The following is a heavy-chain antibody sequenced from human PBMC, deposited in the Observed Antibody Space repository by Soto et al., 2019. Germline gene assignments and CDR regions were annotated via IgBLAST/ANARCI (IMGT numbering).Heavy chain of an antibody. CDR1: GGSISSSNW. Sequence: QVQLQESGPGLVKPSGTLSLTCAVSGGSISSSNWWSWVRQPPGKGLEWIGEIYHSGSTNYNPSLKSRGTISVGKSKTQFSLTLSSVTAAATAVYYCARDYMVRGVMRWFDPWGQGTLVTVSS. CDR3: ARDYMVRGVMRWFDP. D-gene: IGHD3-10*01. J-gene: IGHJ5*02. CDR2: IYHSGST. V-gene: IGHV4-4*02.